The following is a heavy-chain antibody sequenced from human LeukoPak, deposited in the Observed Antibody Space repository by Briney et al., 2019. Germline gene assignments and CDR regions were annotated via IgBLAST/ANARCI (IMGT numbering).Heavy chain of an antibody. V-gene: IGHV4-4*02. J-gene: IGHJ4*02. CDR2: IYHSGST. Sequence: PSETLSLTCAVSGGSISSSNWWSWVRQPPGKGLEWIGEIYHSGSTNYNPSLKSRVTISVDTSKNQFSLKLSSVTAADTAVYYCVKFGMLVVPAALIDYWGQGTLVTVSS. CDR3: VKFGMLVVPAALIDY. D-gene: IGHD2-2*01. CDR1: GGSISSSNW.